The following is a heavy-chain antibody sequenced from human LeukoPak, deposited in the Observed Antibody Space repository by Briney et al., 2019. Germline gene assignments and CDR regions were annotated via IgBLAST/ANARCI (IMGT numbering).Heavy chain of an antibody. V-gene: IGHV4-34*01. CDR2: INHRGST. D-gene: IGHD6-13*01. CDR3: ARGLSSSCYYGYFDY. CDR1: GGSFSGYY. Sequence: SETLSLTCAVYGGSFSGYYWSWIRHPPGKGLEWIGEINHRGSTNYNPSLKSQDPISVDTSKNQSSLMLSSVTAADTAVYYCARGLSSSCYYGYFDYWGQGTLGTVSS. J-gene: IGHJ4*02.